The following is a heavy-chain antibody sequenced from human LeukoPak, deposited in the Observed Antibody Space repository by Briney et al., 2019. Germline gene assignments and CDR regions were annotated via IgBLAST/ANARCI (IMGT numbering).Heavy chain of an antibody. CDR1: GFTFSSAW. D-gene: IGHD1-26*01. J-gene: IGHJ4*02. CDR3: VRDRVGPDY. V-gene: IGHV3-74*03. CDR2: ITDDATT. Sequence: GGSLRLSCAASGFTFSSAWMHWVRPAPGTGLVWVSRITDDATTTYADAVRGRFTISRDNAKNILYLQMNSLRAEDTAVYYCVRDRVGPDYWGQGTLVTVSS.